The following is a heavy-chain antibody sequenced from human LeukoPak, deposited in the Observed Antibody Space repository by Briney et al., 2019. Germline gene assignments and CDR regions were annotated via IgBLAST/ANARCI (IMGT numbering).Heavy chain of an antibody. CDR2: IKKEGSEK. CDR3: ATPAEAGTLWGDLLGYYFDY. D-gene: IGHD6-19*01. J-gene: IGHJ4*02. Sequence: GGSLRLSCAASGFTFSSYWMSWVRQAPGKGLERVANIKKEGSEKYYVDSVKGRFTISRDNAKNSLYLQINSRQAEDRAGYYCATPAEAGTLWGDLLGYYFDYWGQGTLVTVSS. CDR1: GFTFSSYW. V-gene: IGHV3-7*01.